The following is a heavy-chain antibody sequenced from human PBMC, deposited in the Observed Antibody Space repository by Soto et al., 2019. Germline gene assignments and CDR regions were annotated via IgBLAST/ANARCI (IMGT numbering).Heavy chain of an antibody. V-gene: IGHV4-34*01. CDR2: INHSGST. CDR3: ARGWDIVVVVAGPFDY. CDR1: GGSFSGYY. J-gene: IGHJ4*02. D-gene: IGHD2-15*01. Sequence: SETLSLTCAVYGGSFSGYYWSWIRQPPGKGLEWIGEINHSGSTNYNPSLKSRVTISVDTSKNQFSLKLSSVTAADTAVYYCARGWDIVVVVAGPFDYWGQGTLVTVYS.